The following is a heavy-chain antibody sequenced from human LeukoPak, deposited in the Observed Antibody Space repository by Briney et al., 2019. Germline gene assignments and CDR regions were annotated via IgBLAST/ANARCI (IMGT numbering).Heavy chain of an antibody. V-gene: IGHV4-38-2*02. CDR1: GYSISNGYY. CDR3: ARVPIYYYYYMDV. D-gene: IGHD5-24*01. J-gene: IGHJ6*03. CDR2: ISHRGST. Sequence: SETLSLTCTVSGYSISNGYYWGWIRQPPGKGLEWVGSISHRGSTYYNPSLRSRITISLDRSKQKFSLKLSSVTAADTAVYYCARVPIYYYYYMDVWGKGTTVTVSS.